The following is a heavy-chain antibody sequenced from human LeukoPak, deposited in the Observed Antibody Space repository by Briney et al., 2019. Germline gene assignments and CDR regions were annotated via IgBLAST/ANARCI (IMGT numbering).Heavy chain of an antibody. CDR1: GFTFSSYA. J-gene: IGHJ6*02. V-gene: IGHV3-30*04. Sequence: GRSLRLSCAASGFTFSSYAMHWVRQAPGKGLEWVAVISYDGSNKYYADSVKGRFTISRDNSKNTLYLQMNSLRAEDTAVYYCARVQYPLGKSVWRQGPT. CDR3: ARVQYPLGKSV. D-gene: IGHD2-2*01. CDR2: ISYDGSNK.